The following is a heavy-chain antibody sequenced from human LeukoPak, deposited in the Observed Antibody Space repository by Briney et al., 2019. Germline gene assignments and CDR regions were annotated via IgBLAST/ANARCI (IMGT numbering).Heavy chain of an antibody. D-gene: IGHD3-22*01. CDR1: GFTFSSYS. CDR2: ISTSSSYI. V-gene: IGHV3-21*01. Sequence: GGSLRLSCAASGFTFSSYSMNWVRQAPGKGLEWVSSISTSSSYIYYADSVKGRFTISRDNAKNSLYLQVNSLRAEDTAVYYCAREDYYYDGSGYSHFDYWGQGTLVTVSS. CDR3: AREDYYYDGSGYSHFDY. J-gene: IGHJ4*02.